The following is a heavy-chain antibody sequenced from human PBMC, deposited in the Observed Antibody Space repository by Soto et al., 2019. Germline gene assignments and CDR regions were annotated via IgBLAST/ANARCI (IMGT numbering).Heavy chain of an antibody. CDR1: GFTFSNYW. CDR2: INNEGSGS. J-gene: IGHJ6*03. Sequence: EVQLVESGGGLVQPGGSLRLSCVASGFTFSNYWMYWVRQAPGEGLVWVSRINNEGSGSSYADSVKGRRTISRDNVKNTLYLQMDSLRAEDTAVYYCARGDCVGGTCYSLAGSFYYYMDVWGKGTTVTVFS. V-gene: IGHV3-74*01. CDR3: ARGDCVGGTCYSLAGSFYYYMDV. D-gene: IGHD2-15*01.